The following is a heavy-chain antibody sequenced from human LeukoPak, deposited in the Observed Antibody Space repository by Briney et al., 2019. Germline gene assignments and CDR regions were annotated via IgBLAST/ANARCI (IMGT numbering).Heavy chain of an antibody. CDR2: TYYRSKWYN. Sequence: SQTLSLTCVISGDSVSSNSAAWNWIRQSPSRGLEWPGRTYYRSKWYNDYAVSVKSRITINPDTSKNQFSLHLNSVTPEDTAVYYCAGYSYCVRPSWGQGTLVTVSS. CDR3: AGYSYCVRPS. D-gene: IGHD5-18*01. V-gene: IGHV6-1*01. J-gene: IGHJ5*02. CDR1: GDSVSSNSAA.